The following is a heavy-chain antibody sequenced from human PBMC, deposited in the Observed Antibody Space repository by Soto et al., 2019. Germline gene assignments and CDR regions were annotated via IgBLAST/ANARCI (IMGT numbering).Heavy chain of an antibody. V-gene: IGHV4-30-4*01. Sequence: PSETLSLTCTVSGGSISSGDYYWSWIRQPPGKGLEWIGYIYYSGSTYYNPSLKSRVTISVDTSKNQFSLKLSSVTAADTAVYYCARGPMVRGKPIDYWGQGTLVTVSS. CDR2: IYYSGST. CDR1: GGSISSGDYY. CDR3: ARGPMVRGKPIDY. J-gene: IGHJ4*02. D-gene: IGHD3-10*01.